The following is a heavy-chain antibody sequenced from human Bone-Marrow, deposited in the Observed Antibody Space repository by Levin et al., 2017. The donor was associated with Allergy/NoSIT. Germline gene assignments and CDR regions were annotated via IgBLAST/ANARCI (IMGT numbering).Heavy chain of an antibody. CDR3: ARADYDFWSGYYPLDYYYYGMDV. J-gene: IGHJ6*02. D-gene: IGHD3-3*01. CDR2: ISYDGSNK. CDR1: GFTFSSYA. V-gene: IGHV3-30-3*01. Sequence: GGSLRLSCAASGFTFSSYAMHWVRQAPGKGLEWVAVISYDGSNKYYADSVKGRFTISRDNSKNTLYLQMNSLRAEDTAVYYCARADYDFWSGYYPLDYYYYGMDVWGQGTTVTVSS.